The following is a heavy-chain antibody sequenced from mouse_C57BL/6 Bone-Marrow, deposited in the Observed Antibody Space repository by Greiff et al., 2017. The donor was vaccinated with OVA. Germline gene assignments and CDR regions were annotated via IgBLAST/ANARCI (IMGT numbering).Heavy chain of an antibody. Sequence: EVKLMESGGGLVQPGGSLKLSCAASGFTFSDFYMYWIRQTPEKRLEWVAYISNGGGSTYYPDTVKGRFTLSRDNAKNTLYLQMSRLKSEDTAMYYCARLDAMDYWGQGTSVTVSS. J-gene: IGHJ4*01. CDR2: ISNGGGST. CDR3: ARLDAMDY. CDR1: GFTFSDFY. V-gene: IGHV5-12*01.